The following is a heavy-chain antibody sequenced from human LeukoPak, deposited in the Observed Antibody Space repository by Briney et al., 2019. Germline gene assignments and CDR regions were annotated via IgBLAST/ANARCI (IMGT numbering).Heavy chain of an antibody. D-gene: IGHD3-9*01. CDR3: TYFDWLLRTTSLND. J-gene: IGHJ4*02. V-gene: IGHV3-74*01. CDR1: GFTFSSYW. CDR2: INSDGSST. Sequence: AGGSLRLSCAASGFTFSSYWMHWVRQAPGKGLVWVSRINSDGSSTSYADSVKGRFTISRDNAKNTLYLQMSSLRAEDTAVYYCTYFDWLLRTTSLNDWGQGTLVTVSS.